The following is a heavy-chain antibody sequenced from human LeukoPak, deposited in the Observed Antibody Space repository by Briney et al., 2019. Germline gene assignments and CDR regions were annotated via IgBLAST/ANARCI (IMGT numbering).Heavy chain of an antibody. CDR1: GYTFTSYD. CDR2: MNSNSGNT. J-gene: IGHJ4*02. V-gene: IGHV1-8*01. Sequence: ASVKVSCKASGYTFTSYDINWVRQATGQGLEWMGWMNSNSGNTGYAQKFQGRVTMTRNTSISTAYMELSSLRSEDTAVYYCARTALEMATISDYWGQGTLVTVSS. D-gene: IGHD5-24*01. CDR3: ARTALEMATISDY.